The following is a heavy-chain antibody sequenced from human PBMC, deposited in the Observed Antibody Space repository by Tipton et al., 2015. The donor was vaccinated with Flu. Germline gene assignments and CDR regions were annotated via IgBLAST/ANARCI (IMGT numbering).Heavy chain of an antibody. D-gene: IGHD4-11*01. CDR3: ARRDFSNYVSDPKNWFDP. CDR2: IYYSGGS. Sequence: LRLSCSVSGDSVTSSYFWGWIRQSPGKGLEWLGRIYYSGGSEYNPSLKSRVTISADTSQNQFSLRLTSVTAADTAVYYCARRDFSNYVSDPKNWFDPWGQGTLVTVSS. CDR1: GDSVTSSYF. J-gene: IGHJ5*02. V-gene: IGHV4-39*01.